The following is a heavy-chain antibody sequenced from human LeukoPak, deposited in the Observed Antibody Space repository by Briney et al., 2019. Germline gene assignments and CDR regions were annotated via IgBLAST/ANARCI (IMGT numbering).Heavy chain of an antibody. Sequence: ASVKVSYKASGYAFTSYGISWVRQAPGQGLEWMGWISAYNGNTNYAQRLQGRVTMTTDTSTSTAYMELRSLRSDDTAVYYCARDYDILTGYYFWFDHWGQGTLVTVSS. D-gene: IGHD3-9*01. CDR3: ARDYDILTGYYFWFDH. V-gene: IGHV1-18*04. CDR1: GYAFTSYG. CDR2: ISAYNGNT. J-gene: IGHJ5*02.